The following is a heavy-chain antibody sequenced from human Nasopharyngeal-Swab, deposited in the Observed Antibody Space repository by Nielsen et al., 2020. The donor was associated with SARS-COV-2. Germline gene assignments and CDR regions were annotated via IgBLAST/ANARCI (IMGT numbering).Heavy chain of an antibody. CDR3: VHLWLPGF. J-gene: IGHJ4*02. CDR2: IFSSGST. Sequence: SETLSLTFVLSGASISSRNNYWGWIRQSPGKGLAWFGTIFSSGSTYNPSLKSRVTMSVDTSKNQFSLKLTSVTAADTALYFCVHLWLPGFWGQGTLVTVSS. D-gene: IGHD2-21*01. V-gene: IGHV4-39*07. CDR1: GASISSRNNY.